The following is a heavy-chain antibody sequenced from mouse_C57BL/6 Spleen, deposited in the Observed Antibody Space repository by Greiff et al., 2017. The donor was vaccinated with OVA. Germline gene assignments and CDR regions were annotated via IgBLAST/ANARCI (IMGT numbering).Heavy chain of an antibody. Sequence: DVQLQESGPGLVKPSQSLSLTCSVTGYSITSGYYWNWIRQFPGNKLEWMGYISYDGSNNYNPSPKNRISITRDTSKNQFFLKLNSATTEDTATYYCAKSLLLRPYLDYWGQGTTLTVSS. J-gene: IGHJ2*01. CDR1: GYSITSGYY. V-gene: IGHV3-6*01. CDR3: AKSLLLRPYLDY. D-gene: IGHD1-1*01. CDR2: ISYDGSN.